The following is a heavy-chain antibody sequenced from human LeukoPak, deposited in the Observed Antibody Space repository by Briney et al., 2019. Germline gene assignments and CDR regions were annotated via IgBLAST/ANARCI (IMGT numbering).Heavy chain of an antibody. J-gene: IGHJ4*02. V-gene: IGHV3-66*02. D-gene: IGHD4-23*01. CDR3: ARFVVTYYFDY. CDR2: IYSGGST. CDR1: GFTVSSNY. Sequence: GGSLRLSCAASGFTVSSNYMSWVRQAPGKGLEWVSVIYSGGSTYYADSAKGRFTISRDNSKNTLYLQMNSLRAEDTAVYYCARFVVTYYFDYRGQGTLVTVSS.